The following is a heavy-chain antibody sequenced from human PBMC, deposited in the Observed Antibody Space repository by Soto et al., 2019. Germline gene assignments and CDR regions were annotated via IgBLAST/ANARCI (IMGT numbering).Heavy chain of an antibody. CDR2: IYYSGRT. CDR1: GGSINSDAYY. CDR3: ARDRSNSPDYFDY. J-gene: IGHJ4*02. Sequence: PLETLSLTCTVSGGSINSDAYYWSWIRQPPGKGLEWIGHIYYSGRTYYAPSLESRLTISLDTSKNQFSLRLSSVNASDTAVYYCARDRSNSPDYFDYWGQGTLVTVSS. V-gene: IGHV4-30-4*01. D-gene: IGHD6-6*01.